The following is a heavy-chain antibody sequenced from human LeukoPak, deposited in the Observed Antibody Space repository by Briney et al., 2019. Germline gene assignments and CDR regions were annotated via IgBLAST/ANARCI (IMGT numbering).Heavy chain of an antibody. D-gene: IGHD3-22*01. J-gene: IGHJ4*02. CDR1: GYTFTGYY. CDR2: INPNSGGT. CDR3: ARENRRDYYYDSSGYYGDY. V-gene: IGHV1-2*02. Sequence: ASVKVSCKASGYTFTGYYMHWVRQAPGQGLEWMGWINPNSGGTNYAQKFQGRVTMTRDTSISTAYMELSRLRSDDTAVYYCARENRRDYYYDSSGYYGDYWGQGTLVTVSS.